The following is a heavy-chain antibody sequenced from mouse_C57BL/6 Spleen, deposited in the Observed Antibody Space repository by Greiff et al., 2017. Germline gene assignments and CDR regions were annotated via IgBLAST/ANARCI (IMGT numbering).Heavy chain of an antibody. CDR1: GYTFTSYW. V-gene: IGHV1-53*01. CDR2: INPSNGGT. Sequence: QVQLQQSGTELVKPGASVKLSCKASGYTFTSYWMHWVKQRPGQGLEWIGNINPSNGGTNYNEKFKSKATLTVDKSSSTAYMQLSSLTSEDSAVYYCARSGGYYDYDDDYWGQGTTLTVSS. CDR3: ARSGGYYDYDDDY. J-gene: IGHJ2*01. D-gene: IGHD2-4*01.